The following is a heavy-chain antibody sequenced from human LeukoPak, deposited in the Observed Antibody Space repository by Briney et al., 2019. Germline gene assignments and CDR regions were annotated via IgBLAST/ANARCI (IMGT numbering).Heavy chain of an antibody. Sequence: GGSLRLSCAASGFSFSSYWMHWVRQAPGKGLVRVSRISSDASSTNYADSVKGRFTISRDNAKNTLYLQMNSLRAEDTAVYYCAMLAKMATIDDFDYWGQGTLVTVSS. D-gene: IGHD5-24*01. V-gene: IGHV3-74*01. CDR3: AMLAKMATIDDFDY. CDR2: ISSDASST. J-gene: IGHJ4*02. CDR1: GFSFSSYW.